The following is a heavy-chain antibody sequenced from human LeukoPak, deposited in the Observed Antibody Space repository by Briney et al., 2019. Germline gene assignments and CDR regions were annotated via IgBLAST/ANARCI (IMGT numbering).Heavy chain of an antibody. CDR3: ARVVPSGYSDY. Sequence: PSETLSLTCTVSGGSISSYYWSWIRQPPGKELEWIAYIYYSGSTNYNPSLKSRVTISVDTSKNQFSLKLSSVTAADTAFYYCARVVPSGYSDYWGQGTLVTVSS. D-gene: IGHD3-22*01. CDR1: GGSISSYY. V-gene: IGHV4-59*01. J-gene: IGHJ4*02. CDR2: IYYSGST.